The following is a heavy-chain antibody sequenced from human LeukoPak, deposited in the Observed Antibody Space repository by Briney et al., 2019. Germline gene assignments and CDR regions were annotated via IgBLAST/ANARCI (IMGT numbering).Heavy chain of an antibody. Sequence: GGSLRLSCAASGFTFSSYAMSWVRQAPGNRLEWVSAISGSGGSTYYADSVKGRFTISRDNSKNTLYLQMNSLRAEDTAVYYCAKHGSSSDFDYWGQGTLVTVSS. V-gene: IGHV3-23*01. D-gene: IGHD6-6*01. CDR3: AKHGSSSDFDY. CDR1: GFTFSSYA. CDR2: ISGSGGST. J-gene: IGHJ4*02.